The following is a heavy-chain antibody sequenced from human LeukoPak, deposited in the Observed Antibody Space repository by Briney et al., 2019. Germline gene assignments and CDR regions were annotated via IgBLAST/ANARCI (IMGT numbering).Heavy chain of an antibody. J-gene: IGHJ5*02. D-gene: IGHD3-9*01. CDR2: IIPIFGTA. CDR1: GGTFSSYA. Sequence: SVKVSCKTSGGTFSSYAISWVRQAPGQGLEWMGGIIPIFGTANYAQKFQGRVTITADESTSTAYMELSSLRSEDTAVYYCARAAHYDILTGNTRWFDPWGRGTLVTVSS. V-gene: IGHV1-69*13. CDR3: ARAAHYDILTGNTRWFDP.